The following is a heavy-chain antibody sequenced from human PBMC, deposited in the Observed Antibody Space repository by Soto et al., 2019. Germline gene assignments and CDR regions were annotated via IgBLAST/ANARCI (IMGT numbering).Heavy chain of an antibody. J-gene: IGHJ4*02. CDR1: GGSISSSFYY. D-gene: IGHD5-12*01. CDR2: MHYSGST. Sequence: SETLSLTCTVSGGSISSSFYYWGWIRQPPGKGLEWIASMHYSGSTYYNPSLRSRVTIAVDTSKNQFSLKLNSVTAADAAVYYCAKSARSGYNYFDYWGQGTLVTVSS. V-gene: IGHV4-39*01. CDR3: AKSARSGYNYFDY.